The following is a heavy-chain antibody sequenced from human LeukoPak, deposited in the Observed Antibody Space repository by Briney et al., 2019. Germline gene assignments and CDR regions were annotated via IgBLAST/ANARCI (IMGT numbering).Heavy chain of an antibody. Sequence: GGSLRLSCAASGFTFSTYVMNWARQAPGKGLEWVSIIYSGGSTFYADAVKGRFTISRDNSKNTLYLQMNSLGAEDTAVYYCASGLGAAGYLQRYRGQGTLVTVSS. J-gene: IGHJ4*02. V-gene: IGHV3-66*01. CDR1: GFTFSTYV. CDR2: IYSGGST. D-gene: IGHD6-13*01. CDR3: ASGLGAAGYLQRY.